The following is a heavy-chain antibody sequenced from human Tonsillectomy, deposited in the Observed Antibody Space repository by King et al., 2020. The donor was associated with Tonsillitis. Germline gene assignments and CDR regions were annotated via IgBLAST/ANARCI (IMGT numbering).Heavy chain of an antibody. D-gene: IGHD3-22*01. CDR2: ISSSSSYK. CDR3: ARDYYYDSSGPMY. Sequence: VQLVESGGGLVKPGGSLRLSCAASGFTFSSYSMNWVRQAPGKGLEWVSSISSSSSYKYYADSVKGRFTISRDNAKNSLYLQMNSLRAEDTAVYYCARDYYYDSSGPMYWGQGTLVTVSS. J-gene: IGHJ4*02. CDR1: GFTFSSYS. V-gene: IGHV3-21*01.